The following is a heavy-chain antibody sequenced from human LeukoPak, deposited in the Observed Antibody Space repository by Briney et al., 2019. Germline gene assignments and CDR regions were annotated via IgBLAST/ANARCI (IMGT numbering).Heavy chain of an antibody. CDR1: GGSISSYY. V-gene: IGHV4-59*08. Sequence: SETLSLTCTVSGGSISSYYWSWIRQPPGKGLEWIGYIYYSGSTNYNPSLKSRVTISVDTSKNQFSLKLSSVTAADTAVYHCARLVYDSRGYYFDYWGQGTLVTVSS. CDR3: ARLVYDSRGYYFDY. CDR2: IYYSGST. J-gene: IGHJ4*02. D-gene: IGHD3-22*01.